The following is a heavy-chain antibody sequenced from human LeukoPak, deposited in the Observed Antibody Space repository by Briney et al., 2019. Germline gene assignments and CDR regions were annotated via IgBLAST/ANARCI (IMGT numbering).Heavy chain of an antibody. Sequence: PWETLSLTCAVYGGSFSGYYWSWIRQPPGKGLEWIGEVNHSGSTNYNPSLKSRVTISVDTSKNQFSLKLSSVTAADTAVYYCARGPDCGGDCYPGYMDVWGKGTTVTVSS. CDR1: GGSFSGYY. V-gene: IGHV4-34*01. J-gene: IGHJ6*03. CDR2: VNHSGST. CDR3: ARGPDCGGDCYPGYMDV. D-gene: IGHD2-21*02.